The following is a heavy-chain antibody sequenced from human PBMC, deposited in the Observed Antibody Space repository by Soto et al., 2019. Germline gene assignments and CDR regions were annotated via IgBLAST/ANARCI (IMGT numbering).Heavy chain of an antibody. CDR2: ISGDGTRT. CDR3: ARRLPAAGTFGN. CDR1: GFSFSDDW. Sequence: GGSLRLSCVGSGFSFSDDWMHWVRQAPGKGLVWVSRISGDGTRTNYADFVNGRFTISRDNAKNTLYLQMSSLRVEDTALYYCARRLPAAGTFGNWGQETLVTVSS. J-gene: IGHJ4*02. V-gene: IGHV3-74*01. D-gene: IGHD2-2*01.